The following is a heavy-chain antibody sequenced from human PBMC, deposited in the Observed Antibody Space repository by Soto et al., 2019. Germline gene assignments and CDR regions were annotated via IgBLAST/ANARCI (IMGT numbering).Heavy chain of an antibody. CDR2: ISGSGGST. CDR3: AKGTPDIVATIFAFDI. V-gene: IGHV3-23*01. J-gene: IGHJ3*02. Sequence: GGSLRLSCAASGFTFSIYAMSWVRQAPGKGLEWVSAISGSGGSTYYADSVKGRFTISRDNSKNTLYLQMNSLRAEDTAVYYCAKGTPDIVATIFAFDIWGQGTMVTVSS. CDR1: GFTFSIYA. D-gene: IGHD5-12*01.